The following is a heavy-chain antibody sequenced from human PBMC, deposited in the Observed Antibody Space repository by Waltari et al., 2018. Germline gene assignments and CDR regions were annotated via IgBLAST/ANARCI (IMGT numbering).Heavy chain of an antibody. CDR2: VNPDTGNA. Sequence: QVLLVQSGAEVKKPGASVKVSCKASGYIFTNYYLHWVRQAPGQGPEWMGWVNPDTGNANYAPNFRGRVTMTWDTTINTAFMDLSGLKSADTAVYYCARDRTTMAARPGDYWGQGTLVTVSS. CDR1: GYIFTNYY. CDR3: ARDRTTMAARPGDY. V-gene: IGHV1-2*02. D-gene: IGHD6-6*01. J-gene: IGHJ4*02.